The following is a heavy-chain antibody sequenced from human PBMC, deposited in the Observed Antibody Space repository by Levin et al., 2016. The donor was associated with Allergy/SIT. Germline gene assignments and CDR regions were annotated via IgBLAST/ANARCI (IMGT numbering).Heavy chain of an antibody. J-gene: IGHJ4*02. CDR2: ISSSSSYT. D-gene: IGHD4-23*01. V-gene: IGHV3-11*03. CDR3: ASSPPTVVTPGWVDY. CDR1: GFTFSDYY. Sequence: GESLKISCAASGFTFSDYYMSWIRQAPGKGLEWVSYISSSSSYTNYADSVKGRFTISRDNAKNSLYLQMNSLRAEDTAVYYCASSPPTVVTPGWVDYWGQGTLVTVSS.